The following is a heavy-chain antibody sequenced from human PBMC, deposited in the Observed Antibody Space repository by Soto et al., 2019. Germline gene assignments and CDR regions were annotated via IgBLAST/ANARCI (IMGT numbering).Heavy chain of an antibody. CDR2: ISAYNGNT. D-gene: IGHD2-2*01. V-gene: IGHV1-18*04. Sequence: GFSVKVDCKASGYTFTRYGIGWVRHKTRQGLEWMGWISAYNGNTNYAQKLQGRVTMTTDTSTSTAYMELRSLRSDVTAVYYCARDVGVPAAHYYYYYGMDVWGQGTTVTVSS. J-gene: IGHJ6*02. CDR3: ARDVGVPAAHYYYYYGMDV. CDR1: GYTFTRYG.